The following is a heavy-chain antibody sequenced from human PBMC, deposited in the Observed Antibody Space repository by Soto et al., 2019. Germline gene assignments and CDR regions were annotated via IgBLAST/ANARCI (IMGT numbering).Heavy chain of an antibody. Sequence: PSETLSLTCTVSGGSVSSSSYYWGWIRQPPGKGLEWIGYIYYSGSTNYNPSLKSRVTISVDTSKNQFSLKLSSVTAADMAVYYCARGSPLSGYYTLDFDYWGQGTLVTVSS. CDR1: GGSVSSSSYY. J-gene: IGHJ4*02. CDR3: ARGSPLSGYYTLDFDY. V-gene: IGHV4-61*01. CDR2: IYYSGST. D-gene: IGHD3-3*01.